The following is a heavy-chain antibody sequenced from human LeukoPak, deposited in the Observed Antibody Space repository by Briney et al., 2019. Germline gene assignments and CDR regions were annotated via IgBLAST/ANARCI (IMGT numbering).Heavy chain of an antibody. J-gene: IGHJ4*02. CDR1: GFTFSSYS. CDR2: IKQDGSEK. D-gene: IGHD5-18*01. V-gene: IGHV3-7*01. Sequence: GGSLRLSCAASGFTFSSYSMNWVRQAPGKGLEWVANIKQDGSEKYYVDSVKGRFTVSRDNAKNSLYLQMNSQRAEDTAVYYCAKQPDKGYSYGYWGYFDYWGQGTLVTVSS. CDR3: AKQPDKGYSYGYWGYFDY.